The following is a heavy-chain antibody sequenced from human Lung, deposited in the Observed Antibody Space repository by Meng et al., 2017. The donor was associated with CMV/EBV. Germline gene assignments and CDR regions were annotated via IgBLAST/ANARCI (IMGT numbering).Heavy chain of an antibody. V-gene: IGHV3-7*01. CDR3: ARLVFGGAFDI. J-gene: IGHJ3*02. Sequence: GGSXRLXYAASGFTFSSYWMSWVRQAPGKGLEWVANIKQDGSEKYYVDSVKGRFTISRDNAKNSLYLQMNSLRAEDTAVYYCARLVFGGAFDIWGQGTMVTVSS. CDR2: IKQDGSEK. D-gene: IGHD2-2*01. CDR1: GFTFSSYW.